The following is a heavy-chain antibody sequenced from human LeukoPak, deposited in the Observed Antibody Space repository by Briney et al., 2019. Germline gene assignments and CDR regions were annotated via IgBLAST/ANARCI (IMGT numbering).Heavy chain of an antibody. CDR3: ARDGIAVPLDY. V-gene: IGHV1-2*06. CDR2: INPNNGGT. D-gene: IGHD6-19*01. Sequence: ASVKVSCKASGYTFTGYYIHWVRQAPGQGLEWMGRINPNNGGTNYAQKFQGRVTMTRDMSMSTAYMELSSLRSEDTAVYYCARDGIAVPLDYWGQGTLVTVSS. J-gene: IGHJ4*02. CDR1: GYTFTGYY.